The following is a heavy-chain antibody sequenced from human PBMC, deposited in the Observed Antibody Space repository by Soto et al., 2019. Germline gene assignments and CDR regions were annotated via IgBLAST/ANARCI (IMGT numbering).Heavy chain of an antibody. Sequence: GESLKISCNGSGYSFTSYWISWVRQMPGKGLERMGRIDPSDSYTNYSPSFQGHVTISADKSISTAYLPWSSLKALDTAMYYCARLARHMVRGVISGYAFDIWGQGTMVTVSS. J-gene: IGHJ3*02. V-gene: IGHV5-10-1*01. D-gene: IGHD3-10*01. CDR1: GYSFTSYW. CDR2: IDPSDSYT. CDR3: ARLARHMVRGVISGYAFDI.